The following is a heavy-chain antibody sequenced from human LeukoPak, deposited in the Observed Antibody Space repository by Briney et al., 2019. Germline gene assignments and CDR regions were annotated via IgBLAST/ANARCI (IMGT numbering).Heavy chain of an antibody. Sequence: GASVKVSCKASGYTFTGYYMHWVRQAPGQGLEWMGWINPNSGGTNYAQKFQGRVTMTRDTSISTAYMELSRLRSDDTAVYYCARVLGDYYGSGSYVWAFDYWGQGTLVTVSS. V-gene: IGHV1-2*02. CDR2: INPNSGGT. J-gene: IGHJ4*02. D-gene: IGHD3-10*01. CDR3: ARVLGDYYGSGSYVWAFDY. CDR1: GYTFTGYY.